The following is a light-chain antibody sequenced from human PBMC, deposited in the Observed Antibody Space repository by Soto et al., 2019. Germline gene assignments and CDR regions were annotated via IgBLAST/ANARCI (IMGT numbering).Light chain of an antibody. CDR1: SSDVGSYNL. CDR2: EVS. CDR3: CSYAGSSTL. J-gene: IGLJ3*02. V-gene: IGLV2-23*02. Sequence: QSVLTQPASVSGSPGQSITISCTGTSSDVGSYNLVSWYQQHPGKAPKIMIYEVSKRPSGVSNRFSGSKSGNTASLTISGLQAEDEADYYCCSYAGSSTLFGGGTKLTVL.